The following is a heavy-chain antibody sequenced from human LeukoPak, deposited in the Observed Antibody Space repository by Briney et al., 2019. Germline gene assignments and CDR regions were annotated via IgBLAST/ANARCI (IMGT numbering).Heavy chain of an antibody. V-gene: IGHV3-48*04. Sequence: GGSLRLSCAASGFTFSSYSMSWVRQAPGKGLEWVSYISSSSTIYYADSVKGRFTISRDNAKNSLYLQMNSLRAEDTAVYYCARDMGISRYFEPFDYWGQGTLVTVSS. CDR3: ARDMGISRYFEPFDY. D-gene: IGHD3-9*01. CDR2: ISSSSTI. J-gene: IGHJ4*02. CDR1: GFTFSSYS.